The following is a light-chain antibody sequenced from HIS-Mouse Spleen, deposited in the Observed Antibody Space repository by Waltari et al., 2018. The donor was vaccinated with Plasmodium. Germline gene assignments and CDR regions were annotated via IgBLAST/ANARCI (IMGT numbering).Light chain of an antibody. CDR3: QQSYSTWT. CDR2: AAS. V-gene: IGKV1-39*01. J-gene: IGKJ1*01. Sequence: DIQMTQSPSSLSASVGERVTITCRASQSIRSYLNWYQQKPGKAPKLLIYAASSLQSGVPSRFSGSGSGTDFTLSISSLQPEDFATYYCQQSYSTWTFGQGTKVEIK. CDR1: QSIRSY.